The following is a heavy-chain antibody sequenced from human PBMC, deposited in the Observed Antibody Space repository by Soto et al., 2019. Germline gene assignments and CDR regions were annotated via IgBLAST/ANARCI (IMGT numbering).Heavy chain of an antibody. CDR2: IDNDGSGT. CDR1: GIIFTNYW. Sequence: EVQLVESGGGLVQPGGSLRLSCAASGIIFTNYWMHWVRQAPGKGLVWVSRIDNDGSGTSYADSVKGRFTISRDNAKNTVYLQMNSLRAEDTAVYYCTTVLEYWGQGTLVTVSS. CDR3: TTVLEY. D-gene: IGHD6-6*01. J-gene: IGHJ4*02. V-gene: IGHV3-74*01.